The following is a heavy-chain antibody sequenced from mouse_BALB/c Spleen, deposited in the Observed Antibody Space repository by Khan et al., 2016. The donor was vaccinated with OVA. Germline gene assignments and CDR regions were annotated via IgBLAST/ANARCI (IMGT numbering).Heavy chain of an antibody. CDR2: ISTYYGDA. Sequence: VQLQQSGAELVRPGVSVKISCKGSGYTFTDFTMHWVKQSHAMSLEWIGVISTYYGDANYNQKFKDKATMTVDKSSSTAYMELARLTSEDSAIYYWSRGGEGNGFAYWGQGTLVTVSA. CDR1: GYTFTDFT. CDR3: SRGGEGNGFAY. J-gene: IGHJ3*01. D-gene: IGHD1-1*02. V-gene: IGHV1S137*01.